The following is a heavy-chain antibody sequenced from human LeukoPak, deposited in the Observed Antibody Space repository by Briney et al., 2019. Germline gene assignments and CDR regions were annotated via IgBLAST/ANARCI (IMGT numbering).Heavy chain of an antibody. CDR1: GFTFSNYA. V-gene: IGHV3-23*01. Sequence: PGGSLRLSCAASGFTFSNYAMNWVRQAPGKGLEWVSSFSSSGDTTYNADSVKGRFTISRDKSKNTLYLQMNSLRAEDTALFYCAKDQSPYCTNGICYSRGCAFDIWGQGTMVTVSS. D-gene: IGHD2-8*01. CDR3: AKDQSPYCTNGICYSRGCAFDI. CDR2: FSSSGDTT. J-gene: IGHJ3*02.